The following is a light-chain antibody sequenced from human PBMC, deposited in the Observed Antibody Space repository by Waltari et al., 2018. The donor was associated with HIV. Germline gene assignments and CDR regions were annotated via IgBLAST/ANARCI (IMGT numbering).Light chain of an antibody. V-gene: IGLV1-47*01. Sequence: QSVLTQPPSASATPGQRITISCSGGNPNIESNHVYCYQQLPGTAPKVFIYRNSQRPSGVPDRFSGSKSGTSASLIISGLRSGDEADYYCASWDDSLNAFVFGTGTKVTVL. J-gene: IGLJ1*01. CDR2: RNS. CDR1: NPNIESNH. CDR3: ASWDDSLNAFV.